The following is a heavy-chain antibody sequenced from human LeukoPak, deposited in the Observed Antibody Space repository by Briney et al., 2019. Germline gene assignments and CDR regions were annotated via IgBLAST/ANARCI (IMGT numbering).Heavy chain of an antibody. CDR2: IRSKTDGGTT. CDR1: GFTFSNAW. Sequence: GGTLRLSCAASGFTFSNAWMSWVRQAPGKGLEWVGRIRSKTDGGTTDYAAPVKGRFTISRDDSKNTLYLQMNSLKTGDTAVYYCTTARNMVRGVIPLDYWGQGTLVTVSS. CDR3: TTARNMVRGVIPLDY. J-gene: IGHJ4*02. D-gene: IGHD3-10*01. V-gene: IGHV3-15*01.